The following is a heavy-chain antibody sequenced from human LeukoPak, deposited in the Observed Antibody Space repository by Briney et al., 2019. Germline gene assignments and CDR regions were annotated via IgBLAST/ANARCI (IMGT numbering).Heavy chain of an antibody. CDR1: GFTFSSYA. CDR2: IDGSGGDT. J-gene: IGHJ4*02. Sequence: GGSLRLSCAASGFTFSSYAMSWVRQAPGKGLEWVSAIDGSGGDTYHADSVKGRFTISRDNSKNTLYLQMNSLGAEDTALYYCAKDGPGYYYDSSGPKLDYWGQGTPVTVSS. CDR3: AKDGPGYYYDSSGPKLDY. V-gene: IGHV3-23*01. D-gene: IGHD3-22*01.